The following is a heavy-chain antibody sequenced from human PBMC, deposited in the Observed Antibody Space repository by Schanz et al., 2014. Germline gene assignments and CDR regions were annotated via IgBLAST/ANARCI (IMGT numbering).Heavy chain of an antibody. D-gene: IGHD3-10*01. CDR3: ARDMVENWFDS. Sequence: QVQLQESGPGLVKPSQTLSLTCTVSGGSISSGSYYWSWIRQPAGKGLEWIGRIYSTGRTNYNPSRKVRVTIPKAPSKNHFPLKQTSVTAADTAVYYCARDMVENWFDSWGQGTLVTVSS. V-gene: IGHV4-61*02. J-gene: IGHJ5*01. CDR1: GGSISSGSYY. CDR2: IYSTGRT.